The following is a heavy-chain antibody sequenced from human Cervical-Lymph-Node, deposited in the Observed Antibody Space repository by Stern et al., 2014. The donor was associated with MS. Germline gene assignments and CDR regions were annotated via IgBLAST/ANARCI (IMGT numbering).Heavy chain of an antibody. Sequence: QLQLQESGPGLVEPSETLSLTCTVSGGSTSSYYWSWIRQPPGTGLEWIGYIYYDGNTNYTPSLKSRVTISADPSKNQFSLQLSSVTAADTAVYYCARHPSYYGSGFDYWGQGTLVTVSS. CDR3: ARHPSYYGSGFDY. V-gene: IGHV4-59*08. CDR2: IYYDGNT. J-gene: IGHJ4*02. D-gene: IGHD1-26*01. CDR1: GGSTSSYY.